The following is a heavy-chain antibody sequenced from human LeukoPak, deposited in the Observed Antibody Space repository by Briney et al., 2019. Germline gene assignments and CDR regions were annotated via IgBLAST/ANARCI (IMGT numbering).Heavy chain of an antibody. CDR1: GFTFGDYA. Sequence: GRTLRLSCTASGFTFGDYAMSWFRQAPGKGLEWVGFIRSKAYGGTTEYAASVKGRFTISRDDSKSIAYLQMNSLKTEDTAVHYCTRDFTPYYGSGSYYKGTYYFDYWVQGTLVTVSS. V-gene: IGHV3-49*03. CDR2: IRSKAYGGTT. CDR3: TRDFTPYYGSGSYYKGTYYFDY. J-gene: IGHJ4*02. D-gene: IGHD3-10*01.